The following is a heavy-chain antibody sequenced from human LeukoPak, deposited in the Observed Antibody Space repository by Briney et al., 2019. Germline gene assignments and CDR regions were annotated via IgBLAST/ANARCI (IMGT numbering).Heavy chain of an antibody. J-gene: IGHJ5*02. D-gene: IGHD2-15*01. Sequence: GGSLRLSCAASGFTVSSNYMSWVRQAPGKGLEWVSVIYSGGSTYYADSVKGRFTISRDNSKNTLYLQMNSLRAEDTAVYYCARVRRRYCSGGSCSIHNWFDPWGQGTLVAVSS. V-gene: IGHV3-66*01. CDR3: ARVRRRYCSGGSCSIHNWFDP. CDR2: IYSGGST. CDR1: GFTVSSNY.